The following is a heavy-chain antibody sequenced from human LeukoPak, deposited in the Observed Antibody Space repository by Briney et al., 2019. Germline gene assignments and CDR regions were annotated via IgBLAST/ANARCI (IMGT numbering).Heavy chain of an antibody. J-gene: IGHJ4*02. CDR3: ARDDFYDVSGFDS. CDR1: GYTFTDRY. D-gene: IGHD3-22*01. V-gene: IGHV1-2*02. CDR2: INPNSGGT. Sequence: ASVKVSCKASGYTFTDRYVHWVRQAPGQGLEWIGWINPNSGGTKYAQNFQGRVSMTRDTSITTAYMELSRLRSDDTAVYYCARDDFYDVSGFDSWGQGIRVTVSS.